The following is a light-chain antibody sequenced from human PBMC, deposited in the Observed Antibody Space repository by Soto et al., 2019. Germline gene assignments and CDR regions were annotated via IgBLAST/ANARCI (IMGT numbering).Light chain of an antibody. CDR2: EVS. CDR3: SSYTSGSTYV. Sequence: QSALTQPASVSGSPGQSITISCTGTSSDVGGYNYVSWYQQHPGKAPKLTIYEVSNRPSEISNRFSGSKSGNTASLTISGLQAEDEADYYCSSYTSGSTYVFGTGPKVNVL. J-gene: IGLJ1*01. V-gene: IGLV2-14*01. CDR1: SSDVGGYNY.